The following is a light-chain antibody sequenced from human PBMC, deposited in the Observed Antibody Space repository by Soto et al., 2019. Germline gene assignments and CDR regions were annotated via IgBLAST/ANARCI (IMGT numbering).Light chain of an antibody. V-gene: IGKV1-6*01. CDR3: LHDHNYPLT. CDR2: GAS. CDR1: QVIRND. Sequence: AIQMTQSPSSLSASVGDRVTITCRASQVIRNDLGWYQQKPGKAPKLLIYGASNLQSGVPSRFSGSGSDTDFTLTITSLQPEDFATYYCLHDHNYPLTFGQGTKVDIK. J-gene: IGKJ1*01.